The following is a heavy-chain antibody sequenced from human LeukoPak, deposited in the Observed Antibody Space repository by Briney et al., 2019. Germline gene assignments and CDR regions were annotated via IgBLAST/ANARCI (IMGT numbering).Heavy chain of an antibody. D-gene: IGHD6-13*01. V-gene: IGHV4-34*01. Sequence: SETLSLTCAVYGGSFSGYYWSWIRQPPGKGLEWIREINHSGSTNYNPSLKSRVTISVDTSKNQFSLKLSSVTAADTAVYYCARLPIAAAGTSWFDPWGQGTLVTVSS. J-gene: IGHJ5*02. CDR1: GGSFSGYY. CDR2: INHSGST. CDR3: ARLPIAAAGTSWFDP.